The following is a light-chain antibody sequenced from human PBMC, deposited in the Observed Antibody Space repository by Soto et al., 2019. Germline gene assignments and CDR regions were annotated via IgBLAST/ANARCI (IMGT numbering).Light chain of an antibody. J-gene: IGKJ1*01. CDR3: QQYGSSPA. V-gene: IGKV3-20*01. Sequence: EFVLTQSPGTLSLSPGERATISCRASQSVSSSYLAWYQQKPGQAPRLLIYGASSRATGIPDRFSGSGSGTDFTLTISRLEPEDFAVYYCQQYGSSPAFGQGTKVDIK. CDR2: GAS. CDR1: QSVSSSY.